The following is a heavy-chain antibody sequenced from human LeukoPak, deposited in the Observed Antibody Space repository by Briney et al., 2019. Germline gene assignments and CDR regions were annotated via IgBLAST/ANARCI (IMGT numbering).Heavy chain of an antibody. V-gene: IGHV3-23*01. Sequence: AGGSLRLSCEASGFTFRSYAMSWVRQAPGKGLEWVSAISGSGGSTYYADSVKGRFTISRDNSKNTLYLQMNSLRAEDTAVYYCAKGRNYGDYEAIFDYWGQGTLVTVSS. CDR1: GFTFRSYA. J-gene: IGHJ4*02. D-gene: IGHD4-17*01. CDR3: AKGRNYGDYEAIFDY. CDR2: ISGSGGST.